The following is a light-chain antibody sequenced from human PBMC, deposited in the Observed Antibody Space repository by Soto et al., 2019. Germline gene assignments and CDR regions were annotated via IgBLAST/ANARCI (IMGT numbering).Light chain of an antibody. CDR3: QQYTNWPLI. CDR1: QGISSW. V-gene: IGKV3-15*01. CDR2: GAS. Sequence: MTQSPSSVSASVGDRVTITCRASQGISSWLAWYQQKPGQSPRLLIYGASTRATGIPARFSGSGSGTEFTLTISSLQSADFAVYYCQQYTNWPLIFGQGTRLEIK. J-gene: IGKJ5*01.